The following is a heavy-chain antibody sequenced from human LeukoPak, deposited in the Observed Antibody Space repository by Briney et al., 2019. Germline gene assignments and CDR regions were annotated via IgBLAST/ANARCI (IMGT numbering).Heavy chain of an antibody. CDR2: IKSKTDGGTT. CDR1: GFTFSNAW. J-gene: IGHJ3*02. D-gene: IGHD6-13*01. V-gene: IGHV3-15*01. Sequence: GGSLRLSCAASGFTFSNAWMNWVRQAPGKGLEWVGRIKSKTDGGTTDYAAPVKGRLIISRDDSKNTLYLQMNSLKTEDTAVYYCSTPIAAAGTRAFDIWGRGTMVTVSS. CDR3: STPIAAAGTRAFDI.